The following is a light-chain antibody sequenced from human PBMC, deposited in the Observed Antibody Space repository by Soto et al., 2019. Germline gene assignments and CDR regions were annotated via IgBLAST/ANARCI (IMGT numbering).Light chain of an antibody. CDR2: KAS. J-gene: IGKJ1*01. Sequence: DIQMTQSPSTLSGSVGDRVTITCRASQTISSWLAWYQQKPGKAPKLLIYKASTLKSGVPSRFSGSGSGTEFTLTISSLQPVDFATYYCQQYNIFWTFGQGTKVDIK. CDR3: QQYNIFWT. V-gene: IGKV1-5*03. CDR1: QTISSW.